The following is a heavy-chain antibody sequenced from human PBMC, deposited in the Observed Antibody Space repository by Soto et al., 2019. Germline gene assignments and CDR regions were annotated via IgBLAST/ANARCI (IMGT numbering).Heavy chain of an antibody. CDR3: ARVERGTATTVVDAFDI. V-gene: IGHV4-34*01. D-gene: IGHD1-1*01. J-gene: IGHJ3*02. CDR1: GGFVSSGSYY. Sequence: QVQLQQWGAGLLKPSETLSLTCAVYGGFVSSGSYYWSWIRHPPGKGLEWIGDMSHSGGTHFNPSLKSRVTISVDTSKNQFSLKMSSVTAADTALYYCARVERGTATTVVDAFDIWGPGTMVTVSS. CDR2: MSHSGGT.